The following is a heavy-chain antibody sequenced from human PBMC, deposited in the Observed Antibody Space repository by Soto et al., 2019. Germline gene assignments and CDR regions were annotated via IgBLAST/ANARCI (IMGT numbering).Heavy chain of an antibody. Sequence: ASVKVSCKASGGTFSSYTISWVRQAPGQGLEWMGRIIPILGIANYAQKFQGRVTITADKSTSTAYMELSSLRSENTAVYYCALVAAAGNYYYYYMDVWGKGTTVTVSS. J-gene: IGHJ6*03. CDR1: GGTFSSYT. CDR3: ALVAAAGNYYYYYMDV. CDR2: IIPILGIA. D-gene: IGHD6-13*01. V-gene: IGHV1-69*02.